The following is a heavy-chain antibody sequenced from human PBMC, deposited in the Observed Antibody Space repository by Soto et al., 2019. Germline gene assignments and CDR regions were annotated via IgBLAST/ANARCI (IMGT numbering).Heavy chain of an antibody. J-gene: IGHJ4*02. D-gene: IGHD3-22*01. CDR3: ARVSGKYYHSSGYFFFDY. Sequence: GXSVKVSCKASGYPFTSYYMHWVRQAPGQGLEWMGIINPSGGSTSYAQKFQGRVTMTRDTSTSTVYMELSSLRSEDTAVYYCARVSGKYYHSSGYFFFDYWGQGTLVTAPQ. CDR2: INPSGGST. V-gene: IGHV1-46*01. CDR1: GYPFTSYY.